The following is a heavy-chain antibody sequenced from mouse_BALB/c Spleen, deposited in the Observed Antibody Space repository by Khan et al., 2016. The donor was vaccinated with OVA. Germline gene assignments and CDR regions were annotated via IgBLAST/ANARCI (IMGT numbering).Heavy chain of an antibody. CDR1: GYSFTDYI. CDR3: ARRYYGSSYPGFVY. V-gene: IGHV1-77*01. J-gene: IGHJ3*01. Sequence: QVQLQQSGPELVKPGASVKMFCKASGYSFTDYIISWVKRRTGQGLQWIGEIYPGSGSIYSNEKFKGKATLTADKSSNTAYMQLSSLTSEDSAVYFCARRYYGSSYPGFVYWGQGTLVTVSA. D-gene: IGHD1-1*01. CDR2: IYPGSGSI.